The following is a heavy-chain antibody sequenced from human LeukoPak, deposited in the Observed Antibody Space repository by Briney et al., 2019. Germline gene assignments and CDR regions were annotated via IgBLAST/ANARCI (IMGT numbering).Heavy chain of an antibody. CDR3: ARRGVADNWFDP. Sequence: SVKVSCKASGGTFSSYAISWVRQAPGQGLEWMGGIIPIFGTANYAQKFQGRVTITTDESTSTAYMELSSLRSEDTAVYYCARRGVADNWFDPWGQGTLVTVSS. CDR2: IIPIFGTA. D-gene: IGHD2-8*01. J-gene: IGHJ5*02. CDR1: GGTFSSYA. V-gene: IGHV1-69*05.